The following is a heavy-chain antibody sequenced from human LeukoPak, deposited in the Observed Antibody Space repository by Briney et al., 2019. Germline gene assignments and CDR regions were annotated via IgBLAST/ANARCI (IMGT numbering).Heavy chain of an antibody. D-gene: IGHD6-13*01. V-gene: IGHV1-3*01. CDR2: INAGNGNT. CDR3: ARVGSSWSGFDY. J-gene: IGHJ4*02. CDR1: GYTFTSYA. Sequence: ASVKVSCKASGYTFTSYAMHWVRQAPEQRLEWMGWINAGNGNTKYSQKFQGRVTITRDTSASTAYMELSSLRSEDTAVYYCARVGSSWSGFDYWGQGTLVTVSS.